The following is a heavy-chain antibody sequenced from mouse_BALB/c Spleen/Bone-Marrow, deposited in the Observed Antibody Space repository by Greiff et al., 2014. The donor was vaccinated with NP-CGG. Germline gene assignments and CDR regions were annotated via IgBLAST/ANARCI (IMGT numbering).Heavy chain of an antibody. V-gene: IGHV1-14*01. CDR3: ARGITTVVPYAMDY. D-gene: IGHD1-1*01. CDR1: GYTFTSYV. J-gene: IGHJ4*01. CDR2: INPYNDGT. Sequence: QQSGPELVKPGASVKMSCKASGYTFTSYVMHWVKQKPGQGLEWIGYINPYNDGTKYNEKFKGKVTLTSDKSSSTAYMELSSLTSEDSAVYYCARGITTVVPYAMDYWGQGTSVTVSS.